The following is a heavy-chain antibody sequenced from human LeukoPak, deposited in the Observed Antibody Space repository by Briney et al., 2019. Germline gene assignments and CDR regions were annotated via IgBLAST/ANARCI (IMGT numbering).Heavy chain of an antibody. CDR3: ARGDLWLGH. D-gene: IGHD3-10*01. Sequence: GGSLRLSCATSGFIFSSYWMCWVRQAPGKGLEWVANIKSDGSEEYYGDSVKGRFTISRYNAKNSLYLQMNSLRVEDTAVYYCARGDLWLGHWGQGSLVTVSS. CDR2: IKSDGSEE. CDR1: GFIFSSYW. V-gene: IGHV3-7*01. J-gene: IGHJ4*02.